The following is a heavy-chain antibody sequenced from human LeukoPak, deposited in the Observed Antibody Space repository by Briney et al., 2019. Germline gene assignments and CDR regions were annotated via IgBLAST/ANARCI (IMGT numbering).Heavy chain of an antibody. CDR3: AVITMVRGVANDPFDY. V-gene: IGHV1-8*01. CDR2: MNPNSGNT. D-gene: IGHD3-10*01. J-gene: IGHJ4*02. Sequence: ASVKVSCKASGYTFTSYDINWVRQATGQGLEWMGWMNPNSGNTGYAQKFQGRVPMTRNTSISTAYMELSSLRSEDTAVYYCAVITMVRGVANDPFDYWGQGTLVTVSS. CDR1: GYTFTSYD.